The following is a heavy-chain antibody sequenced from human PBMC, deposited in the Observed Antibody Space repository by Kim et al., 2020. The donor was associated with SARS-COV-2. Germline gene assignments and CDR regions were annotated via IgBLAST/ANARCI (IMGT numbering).Heavy chain of an antibody. CDR1: GFTFSSYG. CDR2: ISYDGSNK. Sequence: GGSLRLSCAASGFTFSSYGMHGVRQAPGKGLEWVAVISYDGSNKYYADSVKGRFTISRDNSKNTLYLQMNSLRAEDTAVYYCATLYSYGNYYYYGMDVWGQGTTVTVSS. CDR3: ATLYSYGNYYYYGMDV. J-gene: IGHJ6*02. V-gene: IGHV3-30*03. D-gene: IGHD5-18*01.